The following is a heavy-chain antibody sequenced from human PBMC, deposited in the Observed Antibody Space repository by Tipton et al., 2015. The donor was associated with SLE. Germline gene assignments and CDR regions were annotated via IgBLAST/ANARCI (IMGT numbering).Heavy chain of an antibody. J-gene: IGHJ4*02. D-gene: IGHD3-16*01. V-gene: IGHV3-30*02. CDR1: GFTYSGYA. CDR3: AGGTGAYFDH. Sequence: SLRLSCAASGFTYSGYAMHWVRQAPGKGLEWVAFIRADGSNKDYADSVKGRFTISRDNSKNTLYLQTNRLRVEDTAVYYCAGGTGAYFDHWGQGTLVTVSS. CDR2: IRADGSNK.